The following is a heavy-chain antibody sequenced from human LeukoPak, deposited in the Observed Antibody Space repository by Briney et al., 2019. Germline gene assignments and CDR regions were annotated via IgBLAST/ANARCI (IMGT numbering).Heavy chain of an antibody. Sequence: PGGSLRLSCSASGFTFSSYAMHWVRQAPGKGLEYVSAISSSGGSTYYADSVKGRFTISRDNSKNTLYLQMSSLRAEDTAVYYCVKDVGDLWYYYYGMDVWGKGTTVTVSS. CDR3: VKDVGDLWYYYYGMDV. CDR1: GFTFSSYA. D-gene: IGHD2-21*02. J-gene: IGHJ6*04. CDR2: ISSSGGST. V-gene: IGHV3-64D*06.